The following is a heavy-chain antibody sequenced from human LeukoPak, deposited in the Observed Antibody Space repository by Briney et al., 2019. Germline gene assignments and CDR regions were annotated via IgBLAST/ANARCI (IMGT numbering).Heavy chain of an antibody. Sequence: GASVKVSCKASGYTFTSYYMHWVRQAPGQGLEWMGMINPTGGSTSYAQKFQGRVTMTRDTSTSTVYMELSSLRSEDTAVYYCTRSQYYGMDVWGKGTTVTVSS. CDR3: TRSQYYGMDV. CDR2: INPTGGST. V-gene: IGHV1-46*01. J-gene: IGHJ6*04. CDR1: GYTFTSYY.